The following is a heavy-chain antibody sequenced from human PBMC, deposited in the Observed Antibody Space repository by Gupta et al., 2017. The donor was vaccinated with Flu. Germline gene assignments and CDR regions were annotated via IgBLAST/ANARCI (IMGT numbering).Heavy chain of an antibody. CDR2: IKSEPDGGKT. Sequence: EVQLVESGGGLVKPGGSLRLSCAGSGFTFSNAWINWVRQAPGKGLEWVGRIKSEPDGGKTDYAAPVKGRFTVSRDDSKNTVHLQMNSLKTEDTAVYYCVTGGYYLDYWGQGTLVTVSS. D-gene: IGHD2-15*01. J-gene: IGHJ4*02. V-gene: IGHV3-15*01. CDR1: GFTFSNAW. CDR3: VTGGYYLDY.